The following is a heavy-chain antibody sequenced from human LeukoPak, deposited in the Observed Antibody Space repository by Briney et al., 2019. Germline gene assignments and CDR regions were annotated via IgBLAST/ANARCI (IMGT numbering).Heavy chain of an antibody. CDR2: IIPIPGIA. Sequence: SVKVSCKASGGTFSSYAISWVRQAPGQGLEWMGRIIPIPGIANYAQKFQGRVTITADKSTSTAYMELSSLRSEDAAVYYCADERGYSYGSFDYWGQGTLVTVSS. CDR3: ADERGYSYGSFDY. CDR1: GGTFSSYA. V-gene: IGHV1-69*04. J-gene: IGHJ4*02. D-gene: IGHD5-18*01.